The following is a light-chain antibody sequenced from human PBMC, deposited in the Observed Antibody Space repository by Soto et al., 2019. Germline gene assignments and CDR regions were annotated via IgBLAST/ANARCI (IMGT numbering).Light chain of an antibody. Sequence: EILWTQSPGTLPLSPGSRSTFSGMAIQIVSNNYLAWYQQKPGQDPRILIYAESNRATGIPDRFSGSGSGTDFSLTIRRLEPDDFAVYYRQKYGNYWTLGTWNKLDIK. CDR3: QKYGNYWT. CDR1: QIVSNNY. V-gene: IGKV3-20*01. J-gene: IGKJ1*01. CDR2: AES.